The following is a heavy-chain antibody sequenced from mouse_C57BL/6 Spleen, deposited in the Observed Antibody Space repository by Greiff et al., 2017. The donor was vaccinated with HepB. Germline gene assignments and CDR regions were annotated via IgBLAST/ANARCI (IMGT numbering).Heavy chain of an antibody. V-gene: IGHV1-80*01. CDR1: GYAFSSYW. Sequence: VKLQESGAELVKPGASVKISCKASGYAFSSYWMNWVKQRPGKGLEWIGQIYPGDGDTNYNGKFKGKATLTADKSSSTAYMQLSSLTSEDSAVYVCAGGGGVVGAMDYWGQGTSVTVSS. CDR2: IYPGDGDT. D-gene: IGHD1-1*01. J-gene: IGHJ4*01. CDR3: AGGGGVVGAMDY.